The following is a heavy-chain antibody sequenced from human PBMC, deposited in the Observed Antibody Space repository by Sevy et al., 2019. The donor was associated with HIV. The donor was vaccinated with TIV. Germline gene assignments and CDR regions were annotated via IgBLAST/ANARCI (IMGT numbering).Heavy chain of an antibody. J-gene: IGHJ5*02. CDR3: AKDLRVVIPAAMQPADL. Sequence: GGSLRLSCVASKFPFRSNGFHWVRQPPGKGLEWLSYINFDGSDRKYADSVKGRFTVSRDNSKNTLYLQMNSLRAEDTPVYYCAKDLRVVIPAAMQPADLWGQGTLVTVSS. CDR2: INFDGSDR. V-gene: IGHV3-30*02. D-gene: IGHD2-2*01. CDR1: KFPFRSNG.